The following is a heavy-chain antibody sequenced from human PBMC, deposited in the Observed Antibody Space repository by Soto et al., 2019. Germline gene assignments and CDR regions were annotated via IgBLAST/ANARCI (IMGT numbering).Heavy chain of an antibody. Sequence: GGSPRLACAASGFTFNNFAMHWVRQAPGKGLEWVAFISYDGTYKYYADSVRGRFTVYRDNSKSTLFLQMNSLKFEDTAVYVCANEVDVAFSSLQYGMDVWGQGTTVTVSS. CDR3: ANEVDVAFSSLQYGMDV. D-gene: IGHD5-12*01. J-gene: IGHJ6*02. CDR2: ISYDGTYK. CDR1: GFTFNNFA. V-gene: IGHV3-30*14.